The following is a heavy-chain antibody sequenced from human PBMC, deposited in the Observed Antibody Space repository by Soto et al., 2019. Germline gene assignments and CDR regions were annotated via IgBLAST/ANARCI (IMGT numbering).Heavy chain of an antibody. Sequence: EVQLVESGGGLVQPGRSLRLSCAASGFTFDDYAMHWVRQAPGKGLEWVSGISWNSGSIGYADSVKGRFTISRDNAKNSLYLQMNSLRAEDMAVYYCARDAGGQSGNFIFDSWGQGALVTVSS. V-gene: IGHV3-9*03. J-gene: IGHJ4*02. CDR3: ARDAGGQSGNFIFDS. CDR2: ISWNSGSI. D-gene: IGHD1-26*01. CDR1: GFTFDDYA.